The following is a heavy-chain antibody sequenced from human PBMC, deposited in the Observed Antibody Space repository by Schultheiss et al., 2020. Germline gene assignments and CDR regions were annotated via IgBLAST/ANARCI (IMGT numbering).Heavy chain of an antibody. CDR1: GFTFSSYA. V-gene: IGHV3-33*08. CDR3: ARGLGWFGELGFDY. D-gene: IGHD3-10*01. Sequence: GGSLRLSCAASGFTFSSYAMHWVRQAPGKGLEWVAVIWYDGSNKYYADSVKGRFTISRDNSKNTLYLQMNSLRAEDTAVYYCARGLGWFGELGFDYWGQGTLVTVSS. J-gene: IGHJ4*02. CDR2: IWYDGSNK.